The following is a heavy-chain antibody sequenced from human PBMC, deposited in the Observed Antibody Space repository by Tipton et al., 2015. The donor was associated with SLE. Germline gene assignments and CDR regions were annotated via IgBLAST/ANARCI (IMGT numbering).Heavy chain of an antibody. Sequence: TLSLTCSVSGGSISPYYWGWIRQPPGKGLEWVGTVYYTGNTFYNPSLKSRVTILVDTSKNQFSLKLSSVTAADTAVYYCARDEYRYDATGYHLLGHFDFWGQGTLVTVSS. CDR2: VYYTGNT. V-gene: IGHV4-39*07. D-gene: IGHD3-22*01. J-gene: IGHJ4*02. CDR3: ARDEYRYDATGYHLLGHFDF. CDR1: GGSISPYY.